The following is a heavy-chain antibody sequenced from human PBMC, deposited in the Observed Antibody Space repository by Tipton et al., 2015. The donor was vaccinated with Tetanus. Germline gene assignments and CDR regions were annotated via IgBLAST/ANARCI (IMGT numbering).Heavy chain of an antibody. CDR2: ISSDGGTT. J-gene: IGHJ4*02. Sequence: SLRLSCAASGFTFSTYGMSWVRQAPGKGLEWVSGISSDGGTTYYADSVKGRFTISRDNSKNTLYLQMNSLRAEDTAVYYCARGGRSFDYWGQGTLVTVSS. V-gene: IGHV3-23*01. D-gene: IGHD1-26*01. CDR3: ARGGRSFDY. CDR1: GFTFSTYG.